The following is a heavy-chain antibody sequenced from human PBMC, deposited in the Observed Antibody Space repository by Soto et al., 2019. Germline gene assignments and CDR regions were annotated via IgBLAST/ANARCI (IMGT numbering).Heavy chain of an antibody. CDR1: GFTFSSYG. CDR3: ARDRDTDISYGMDV. CDR2: ISYDGSNK. D-gene: IGHD5-18*01. Sequence: GGSLRLSCAASGFTFSSYGMHWVRQAPGKGLEWVAVISYDGSNKYYADSVKGRFTISRDNSKNTLYPQMNSLRAEDTAVYYCARDRDTDISYGMDVSGQGTTVTVSS. V-gene: IGHV3-30*03. J-gene: IGHJ6*01.